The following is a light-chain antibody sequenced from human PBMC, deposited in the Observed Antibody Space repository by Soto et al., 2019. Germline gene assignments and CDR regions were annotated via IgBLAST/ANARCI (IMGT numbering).Light chain of an antibody. CDR1: QSVSSN. V-gene: IGKV3-15*01. Sequence: EIVMTQSPATLSVSPGERATLFCRASQSVSSNLAWYRQKPGQAPRLLIYGASTRATGIPARFSGSGSGTEFTLTISSLQSEDFAVYYCQHYNNWPPTWTFGQGTKVEIK. CDR2: GAS. J-gene: IGKJ1*01. CDR3: QHYNNWPPTWT.